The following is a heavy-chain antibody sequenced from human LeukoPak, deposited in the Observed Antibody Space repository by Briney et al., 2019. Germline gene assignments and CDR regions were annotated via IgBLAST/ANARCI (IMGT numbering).Heavy chain of an antibody. Sequence: ASVKVSCKASGGTFSGYAISWVRQAPGQGLEWMGRIIPIFGIANYAQKFQGRVTITADKSTSTAYMELSSLRSEDTAVYYCARAVIYYDSSGYTMGAFDIWGQGTMVTVSS. J-gene: IGHJ3*02. CDR3: ARAVIYYDSSGYTMGAFDI. V-gene: IGHV1-69*04. CDR2: IIPIFGIA. D-gene: IGHD3-22*01. CDR1: GGTFSGYA.